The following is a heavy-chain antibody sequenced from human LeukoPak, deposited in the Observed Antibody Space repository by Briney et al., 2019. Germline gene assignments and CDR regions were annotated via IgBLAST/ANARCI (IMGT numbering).Heavy chain of an antibody. D-gene: IGHD3-16*01. J-gene: IGHJ2*01. CDR3: ARVDYASGYFDL. CDR2: INWNGYSI. CDR1: EFTFEYYG. Sequence: GGSLRLSCAASEFTFEYYGMSWVRQAPGKGLEWVSGINWNGYSISYADSVKGRFTISRDNGKNFLYLQMNSLKAEDTAFYHCARVDYASGYFDLWCGGTLVTVSS. V-gene: IGHV3-20*01.